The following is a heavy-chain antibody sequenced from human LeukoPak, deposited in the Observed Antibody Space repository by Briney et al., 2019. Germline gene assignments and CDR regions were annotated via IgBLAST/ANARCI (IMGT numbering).Heavy chain of an antibody. CDR3: ARGQTPHVFYYYYVMDV. Sequence: SETLSLTCTVSGVPIACASYYWSWVRQPAGQGLEWIGLYTNGNTKYNPSLKSRGTISVDTSNHQFSLKLTSVTAADTAVYYSARGQTPHVFYYYYVMDVWGQGTTVTVSS. CDR1: GVPIACASYY. CDR2: YTNGNT. V-gene: IGHV4-61*02. J-gene: IGHJ6*02.